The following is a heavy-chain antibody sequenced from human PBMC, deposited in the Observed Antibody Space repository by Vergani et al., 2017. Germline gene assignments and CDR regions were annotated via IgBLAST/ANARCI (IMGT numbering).Heavy chain of an antibody. V-gene: IGHV3-21*06. CDR1: GFTFSDFS. D-gene: IGHD2-8*01. Sequence: VQLVESGGGLVKPGGSLRLSCAASGFTFSDFSMSWVRQAPGKGLEWVAFIGSSGPYINYADSVKGRFIISRDNTNNSLFLQLRSLRAEDAAVYYCARDCTSGGCPDNYGMDVFGQGATVTVSS. CDR3: ARDCTSGGCPDNYGMDV. CDR2: IGSSGPYI. J-gene: IGHJ6*02.